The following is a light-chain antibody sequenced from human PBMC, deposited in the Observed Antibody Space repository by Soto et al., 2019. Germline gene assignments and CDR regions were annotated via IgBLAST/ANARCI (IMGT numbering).Light chain of an antibody. CDR1: QTISNW. CDR2: KAS. Sequence: IHITQSPPTLSGSVVDRVTITCRASQTISNWLAWYQQKPGKAPKLLIYKASSLESGVPSRFSGSGSGTEFTLTISSLQPDDFGTYYCQEYNSYWTFGQGTKVDIK. V-gene: IGKV1-5*03. CDR3: QEYNSYWT. J-gene: IGKJ1*01.